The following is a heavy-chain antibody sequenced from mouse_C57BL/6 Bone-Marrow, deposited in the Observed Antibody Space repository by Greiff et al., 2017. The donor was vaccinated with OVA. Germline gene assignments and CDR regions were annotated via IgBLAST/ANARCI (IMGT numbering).Heavy chain of an antibody. Sequence: VQLQQSGAELVKPGASVKISCKASGYAFSSYWMNWVKQRHGKGLEWIGQIYPGDGDTNYNGKFKGKATLTADKSSSTAYMQLSSLTSEDSAVYFCARMGGDYAMDYWGQGTSVTVSS. J-gene: IGHJ4*01. CDR1: GYAFSSYW. V-gene: IGHV1-80*01. CDR3: ARMGGDYAMDY. CDR2: IYPGDGDT.